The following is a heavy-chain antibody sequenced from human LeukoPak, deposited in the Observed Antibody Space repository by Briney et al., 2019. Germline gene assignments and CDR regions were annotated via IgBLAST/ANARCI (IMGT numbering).Heavy chain of an antibody. CDR2: VDPEDGET. CDR1: GYTFTAYY. V-gene: IGHV1-69-2*01. D-gene: IGHD3-10*01. J-gene: IGHJ4*02. Sequence: ASVKISCKVSGYTFTAYYMHWVQQAPGKGLEWMGLVDPEDGETIYAEKFQCRVTITADTSTDTAYMELSSLRSEDTAVYYCATLPYGSGSQFDYWGQGTLVTVSS. CDR3: ATLPYGSGSQFDY.